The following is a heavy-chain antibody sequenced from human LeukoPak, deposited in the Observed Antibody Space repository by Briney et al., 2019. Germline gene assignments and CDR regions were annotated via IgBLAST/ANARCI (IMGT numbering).Heavy chain of an antibody. CDR2: IYTSGNT. CDR1: AGSISSHY. CDR3: ARDHCSGGSCYFPLDY. J-gene: IGHJ4*02. Sequence: SETLSLTCTVSAGSISSHYWSCIRQPAGKGLEWIGRIYTSGNTNYNPSLKSRVTMSVDTSKNQFSLKLSSVTAADTAVYYCARDHCSGGSCYFPLDYWGQGTLVTVSS. D-gene: IGHD2-15*01. V-gene: IGHV4-4*07.